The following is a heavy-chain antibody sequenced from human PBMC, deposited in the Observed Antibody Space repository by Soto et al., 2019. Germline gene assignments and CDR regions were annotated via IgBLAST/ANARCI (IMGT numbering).Heavy chain of an antibody. Sequence: LSLTCIVSGGSISSSSYYWGWIRQPPGKGLEWIGSIYYSGSTYYNPSLKSRVTISVDTSKNQFSLKLSSVTAADTAVFYCARHRAHNWFDPWGQGTLVTVS. V-gene: IGHV4-39*01. CDR2: IYYSGST. J-gene: IGHJ5*02. CDR1: GGSISSSSYY. CDR3: ARHRAHNWFDP.